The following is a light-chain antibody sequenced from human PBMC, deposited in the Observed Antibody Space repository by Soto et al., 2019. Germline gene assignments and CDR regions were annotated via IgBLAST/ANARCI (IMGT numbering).Light chain of an antibody. J-gene: IGKJ5*01. CDR2: KAS. Sequence: DIQMTQSPSTLSASVGERVTITCRASQSISAWLAWYQLKPGKAPKLLIYKASNVESGVASRFSCSGSGTEFALTMIMLQPDNVATYYCNQYHSYPHTFGQGTLLEIK. CDR1: QSISAW. V-gene: IGKV1-5*03. CDR3: NQYHSYPHT.